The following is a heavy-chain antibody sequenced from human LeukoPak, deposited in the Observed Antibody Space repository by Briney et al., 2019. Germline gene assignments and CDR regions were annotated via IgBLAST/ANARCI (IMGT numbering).Heavy chain of an antibody. J-gene: IGHJ4*02. CDR1: GGSISSGGYS. CDR2: IYYSGST. D-gene: IGHD5-12*01. CDR3: ARDPGYSGIDY. Sequence: SETLSLTCAVSGGSISSGGYSWSWIRQPPGKGLEWIGYIYYSGSTNYNPPLKSRVTISVDTSKNQFSLKLSSVTAADTAVYYCARDPGYSGIDYWGQGTLVTVSS. V-gene: IGHV4-61*08.